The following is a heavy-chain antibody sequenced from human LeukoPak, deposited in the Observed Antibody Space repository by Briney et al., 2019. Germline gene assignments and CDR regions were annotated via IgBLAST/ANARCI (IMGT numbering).Heavy chain of an antibody. CDR2: IYYSGST. CDR1: GGSISSSSYY. D-gene: IGHD3-22*01. Sequence: PSETLSLTCTVSGGSISSSSYYWGWIRQPPGKGLEWIGSIYYSGSTYYNPSLKSRVTISVDTSKNQFSLKLSSVTAADTAVYYCARTRKVWLQTRWYFDYWGQGTLVTVSS. V-gene: IGHV4-39*07. J-gene: IGHJ4*02. CDR3: ARTRKVWLQTRWYFDY.